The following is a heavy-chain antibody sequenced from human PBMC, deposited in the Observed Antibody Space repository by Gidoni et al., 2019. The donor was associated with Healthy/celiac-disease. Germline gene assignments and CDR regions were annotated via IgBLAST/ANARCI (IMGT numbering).Heavy chain of an antibody. D-gene: IGHD3-10*01. J-gene: IGHJ6*03. V-gene: IGHV3-23*01. CDR3: AKDYGSGSYPRAIHYYYYMDV. Sequence: EVQLLESGGGLVQPGGSLRLSCAASGFTFSSYAMSWVRQAPGKGLDWVSAISGSGGSTYYADSVKGRFTISRDNSKNTLYLQMNSLRAEDTAVYYCAKDYGSGSYPRAIHYYYYMDVWGKGTTVTVSS. CDR2: ISGSGGST. CDR1: GFTFSSYA.